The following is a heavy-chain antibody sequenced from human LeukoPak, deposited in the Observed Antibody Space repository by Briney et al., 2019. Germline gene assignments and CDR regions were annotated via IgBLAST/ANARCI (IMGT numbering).Heavy chain of an antibody. V-gene: IGHV1-2*02. CDR3: ARCTSGSFNAQFDY. CDR1: GYTFTGYY. J-gene: IGHJ4*02. CDR2: INPNSGGT. Sequence: GASVKVSCKASGYTFTGYYMHWVRQSPGQGLEWMGWINPNSGGTNYAQKFQGRVTMTRDTSISTAYMELSRLRSDDTAVYYCARCTSGSFNAQFDYWGQGPLVTVSS. D-gene: IGHD1-26*01.